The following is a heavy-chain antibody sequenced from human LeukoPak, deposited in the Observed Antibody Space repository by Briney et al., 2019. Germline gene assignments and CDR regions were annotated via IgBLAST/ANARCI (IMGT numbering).Heavy chain of an antibody. Sequence: GGSLRLSCAASGFTFSSYSMNWVRQAPGKGLEWVSSISSSSNYIYYADSVKGRFTISRDNAKNSLYMQMNSLRAEDTAVYYCARDPSSGWYLKGWFDPWGQGTLVTVSS. V-gene: IGHV3-21*01. J-gene: IGHJ5*02. CDR3: ARDPSSGWYLKGWFDP. CDR2: ISSSSNYI. D-gene: IGHD6-19*01. CDR1: GFTFSSYS.